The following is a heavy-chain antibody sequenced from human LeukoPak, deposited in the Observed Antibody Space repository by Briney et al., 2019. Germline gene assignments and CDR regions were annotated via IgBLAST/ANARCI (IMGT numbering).Heavy chain of an antibody. V-gene: IGHV3-48*02. CDR2: ITSSSSII. Sequence: GGSLRLSCAASGFTFSSYEMNWVRQAPGKGLEWVSYITSSSSIIYYADSVKGRFTISRDNAKNSLYLQMNSLRDDDTAIYYCARDPEALDYWGQGTLVTVSS. CDR3: ARDPEALDY. CDR1: GFTFSSYE. J-gene: IGHJ4*02.